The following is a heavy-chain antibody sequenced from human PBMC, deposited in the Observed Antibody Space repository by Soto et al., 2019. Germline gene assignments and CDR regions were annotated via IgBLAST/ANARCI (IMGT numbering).Heavy chain of an antibody. D-gene: IGHD2-15*01. Sequence: SETLSLTCTVSGESISSGDHYWSWVRQSPGEGLEWIGFIYYSGNTYYNPSLKSRVSMSVDTSNNQFSLKLNSVTAADTAVYYCARDAGYCNSVSCYPYNMDVWGQGTTVTISS. CDR3: ARDAGYCNSVSCYPYNMDV. CDR2: IYYSGNT. V-gene: IGHV4-30-4*01. J-gene: IGHJ6*02. CDR1: GESISSGDHY.